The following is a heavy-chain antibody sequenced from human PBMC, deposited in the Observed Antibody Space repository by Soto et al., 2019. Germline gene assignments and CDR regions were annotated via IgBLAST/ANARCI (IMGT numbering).Heavy chain of an antibody. Sequence: SETLSLTCTVSGGSISSYYWSWIRQPPGKGLEWIGYIYYSGSTNYNPSLKSRVTISVDTSKNQFSLKLSSVTAADTAVYYCARVRTNYDILTGYYRDYYYYYGMDVWGQGTTVTVSS. CDR3: ARVRTNYDILTGYYRDYYYYYGMDV. J-gene: IGHJ6*02. D-gene: IGHD3-9*01. CDR2: IYYSGST. V-gene: IGHV4-59*01. CDR1: GGSISSYY.